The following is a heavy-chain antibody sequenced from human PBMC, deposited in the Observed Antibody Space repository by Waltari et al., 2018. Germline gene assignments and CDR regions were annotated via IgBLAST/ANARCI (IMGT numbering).Heavy chain of an antibody. CDR1: GFTFSSYG. CDR3: AKVPEGYYYYYYMDV. J-gene: IGHJ6*03. Sequence: QVQLVESGGGVVQPGRSLRLSCAASGFTFSSYGMHWVRQAPGKGLEWVAVISYDGSNKYYADSVKGRFTISRDNSKNTLYLQMNSLRAEDTAVYYCAKVPEGYYYYYYMDVWGKGTTVTISS. CDR2: ISYDGSNK. V-gene: IGHV3-30*18.